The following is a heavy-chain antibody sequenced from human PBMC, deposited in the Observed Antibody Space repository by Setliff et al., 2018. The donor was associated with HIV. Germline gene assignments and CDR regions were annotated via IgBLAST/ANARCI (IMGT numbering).Heavy chain of an antibody. V-gene: IGHV4-4*08. CDR1: GGSISGYY. Sequence: PSETLSLTCTVVSGGSISGYYWNWIRQTPGQGLEWIGYIYAGGRTNYNPSLKSRVTISVDTSKNQFSLKLNSVTAADTAVYYCARELTGRIDALDIWGQGTMVTVSS. J-gene: IGHJ3*02. CDR2: IYAGGRT. D-gene: IGHD7-27*01. CDR3: ARELTGRIDALDI.